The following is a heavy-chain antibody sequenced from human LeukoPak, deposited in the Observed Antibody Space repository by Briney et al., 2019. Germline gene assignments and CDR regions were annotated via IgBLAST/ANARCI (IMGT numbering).Heavy chain of an antibody. J-gene: IGHJ4*02. V-gene: IGHV3-48*01. Sequence: QPGGSLRLSCAASGFTFSSYSMNWVRQAPGKGLEWVSYISSSSSTIYYADSVKGRFTISRDNSKNTLYLQMNSLRAEDTAVYYCAKAPKPYDSSGYYDYWGQGTLVTVSS. CDR2: ISSSSSTI. CDR3: AKAPKPYDSSGYYDY. D-gene: IGHD3-22*01. CDR1: GFTFSSYS.